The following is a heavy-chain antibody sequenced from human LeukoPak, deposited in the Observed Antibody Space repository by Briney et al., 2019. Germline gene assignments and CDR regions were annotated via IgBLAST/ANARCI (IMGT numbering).Heavy chain of an antibody. V-gene: IGHV1-18*01. CDR1: GYTFTSYG. J-gene: IGHJ6*02. CDR3: ARDLHSWTYYYYGMDV. CDR2: ISAYNGNT. D-gene: IGHD6-13*01. Sequence: GASVKVSCKASGYTFTSYGIRWVRQAPGQGLAWMGWISAYNGNTNYAQKLQGRVTMTTDTSTSTAYMELRSLRSDDTAVYHCARDLHSWTYYYYGMDVWGQGTTVTVSS.